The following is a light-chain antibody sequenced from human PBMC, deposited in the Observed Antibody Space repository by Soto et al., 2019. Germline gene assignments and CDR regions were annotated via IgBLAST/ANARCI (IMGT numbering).Light chain of an antibody. J-gene: IGLJ2*01. CDR1: SSDVGGYNS. CDR2: EVS. CDR3: SSYAGSNNLV. V-gene: IGLV2-8*01. Sequence: QSALTQPPSASGSPGQSVTISCTGTSSDVGGYNSVSWYQQHPGKVPRLMIYEVSKRPSGVPDRFSGSKSVNTASLTVSGLQAEDAADYYCSSYAGSNNLVFGGGTKLTVL.